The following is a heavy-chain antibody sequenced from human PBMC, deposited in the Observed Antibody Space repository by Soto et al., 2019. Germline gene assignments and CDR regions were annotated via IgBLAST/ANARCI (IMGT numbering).Heavy chain of an antibody. D-gene: IGHD3-22*01. CDR1: GFSFSSYE. CDR3: AKNRGMIMIVES. J-gene: IGHJ4*02. Sequence: PGGSLRLSCAASGFSFSSYEMNWVRQAPGKGLEWVSAISDGGDTTYYADSVKGRFTISRDNSKNTLYLQMDSLRAEDTAVYYCAKNRGMIMIVESWGQGTLITVSS. CDR2: ISDGGDTT. V-gene: IGHV3-23*01.